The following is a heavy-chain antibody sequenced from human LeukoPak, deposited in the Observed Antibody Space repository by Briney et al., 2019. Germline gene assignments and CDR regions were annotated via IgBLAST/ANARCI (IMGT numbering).Heavy chain of an antibody. V-gene: IGHV4-34*01. D-gene: IGHD6-13*01. CDR1: GGSFSGYY. J-gene: IGHJ4*02. CDR3: ARGPYSSSWQTEYYFDY. Sequence: SETLCLTCAVYGGSFSGYYWSWLRQPPGKGLEWIGEINHSGSTNYNPSLKSRVTISVDTSKNQFSLKLSSVTAADTAVYYCARGPYSSSWQTEYYFDYWGQGTLVTVSS. CDR2: INHSGST.